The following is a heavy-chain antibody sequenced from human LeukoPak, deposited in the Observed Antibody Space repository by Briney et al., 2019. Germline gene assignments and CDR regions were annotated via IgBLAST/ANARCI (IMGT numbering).Heavy chain of an antibody. CDR3: ARDMGYGDYTRGFFDY. J-gene: IGHJ4*02. CDR1: GGSISSSSYY. V-gene: IGHV4-39*07. D-gene: IGHD4-17*01. CDR2: IYYSGST. Sequence: ESSETLSLTCTVSGGSISSSSYYWGWIRQPPGKGLEWIGSIYYSGSTYYNPSLKSRVTISVDTSKNQFSLKLSSVTAADTAVYYCARDMGYGDYTRGFFDYWGQGTLVTVSS.